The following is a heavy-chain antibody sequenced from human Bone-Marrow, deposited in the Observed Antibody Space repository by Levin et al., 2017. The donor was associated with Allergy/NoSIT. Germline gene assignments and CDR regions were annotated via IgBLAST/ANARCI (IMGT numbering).Heavy chain of an antibody. CDR1: GFTFSTYW. CDR2: IKTDGSAK. V-gene: IGHV3-7*01. CDR3: SRAEDY. Sequence: PGGSLRLSCAASGFTFSTYWMSWVRQAPGKGLEWVANIKTDGSAKFYVDSVKGRFTVSRDNAKNSLYLQMNSLRAEDTAVYYCSRAEDYWGQGTLVTVSS. J-gene: IGHJ4*02.